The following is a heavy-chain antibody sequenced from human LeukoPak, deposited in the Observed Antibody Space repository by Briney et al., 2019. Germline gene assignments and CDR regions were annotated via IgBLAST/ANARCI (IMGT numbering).Heavy chain of an antibody. D-gene: IGHD3-22*01. CDR1: GYTFTSYG. CDR3: ARAPLSTYYYDSSGYYYYY. Sequence: GASVKVSCKASGYTFTSYGISWVRQAPGQGLEWMGWISAYNGNTNYAQKLQGRVTMTTDTSTSTAYMELRSLRSDDTAVYYCARAPLSTYYYDSSGYYYYYWGQGTLVTVSS. V-gene: IGHV1-18*01. J-gene: IGHJ4*02. CDR2: ISAYNGNT.